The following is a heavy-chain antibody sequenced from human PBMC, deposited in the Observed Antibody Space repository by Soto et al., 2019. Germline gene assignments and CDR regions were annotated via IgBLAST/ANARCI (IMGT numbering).Heavy chain of an antibody. CDR3: AKDSVWGSPGGSFDY. CDR2: ISWNSGSI. Sequence: PGGSLRLSCAASGFTFGNYDMQWDQQAPGKGLEWVSGISWNSGSIGYADSVKGRFTISRDNAKNYLYLQMNSLRAEDTALYYCAKDSVWGSPGGSFDYWGQGTRVTVSS. D-gene: IGHD3-16*01. CDR1: GFTFGNYD. V-gene: IGHV3-9*01. J-gene: IGHJ4*02.